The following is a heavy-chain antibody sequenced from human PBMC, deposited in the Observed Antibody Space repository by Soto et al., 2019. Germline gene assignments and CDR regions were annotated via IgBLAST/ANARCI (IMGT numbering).Heavy chain of an antibody. J-gene: IGHJ4*02. Sequence: QVQLVQSGAEVKKPGASVKVSCKASGCTFTSYDINWVRQATGQGLEWMGWMNPNSGNTGDAQKFQGRVTMTRNTSISTAYMELSSLRSEDTAVYYCARGPFGSSTSRRPRNPRQSFDYWGQGTLVTVSS. CDR1: GCTFTSYD. D-gene: IGHD2-2*01. CDR2: MNPNSGNT. CDR3: ARGPFGSSTSRRPRNPRQSFDY. V-gene: IGHV1-8*01.